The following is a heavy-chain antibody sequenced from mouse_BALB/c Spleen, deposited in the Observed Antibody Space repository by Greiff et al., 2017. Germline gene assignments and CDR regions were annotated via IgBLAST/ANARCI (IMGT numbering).Heavy chain of an antibody. Sequence: VNVVESGPGLVAPSQSLSITCTFSGFSLTSYGVHWVRQPPGKGLEWLGVIWAGGSTNYNSALMSRLSISKDNSKSQVFLKMNSLQTDDTAMYYCARSTARSYAMDYWGQGTSVTVSS. CDR3: ARSTARSYAMDY. J-gene: IGHJ4*01. D-gene: IGHD3-2*01. V-gene: IGHV2-9*02. CDR2: IWAGGST. CDR1: GFSLTSYG.